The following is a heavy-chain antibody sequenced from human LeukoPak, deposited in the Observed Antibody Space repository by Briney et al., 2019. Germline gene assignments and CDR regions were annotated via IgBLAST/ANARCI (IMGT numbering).Heavy chain of an antibody. CDR1: GGSISSGDYY. CDR2: ISGSGGST. Sequence: LSLTCTVSGGSISSGDYYWSWVRQAPGKGLEWVSAISGSGGSTYYADSVKGRFTISRDNSKNTLYLQMNSLRAEDTAVYYCAKGGTIVVVPAAIPFDYWGQGTLVTVSS. CDR3: AKGGTIVVVPAAIPFDY. J-gene: IGHJ4*02. D-gene: IGHD2-2*02. V-gene: IGHV3-23*01.